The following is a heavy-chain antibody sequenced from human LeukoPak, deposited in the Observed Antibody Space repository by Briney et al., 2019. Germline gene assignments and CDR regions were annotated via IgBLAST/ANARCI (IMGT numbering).Heavy chain of an antibody. CDR3: ARGGSYSPWFDP. CDR1: GGSISSYY. CDR2: IYYSGST. J-gene: IGHJ5*02. D-gene: IGHD1-26*01. Sequence: SETLSLTCTVSGGSISSYYWSWIRRPPGKGLEWIGYIYYSGSTNYNPSLKSRVTTSVDTSKNQFSLKLSSVTAADTAVYYCARGGSYSPWFDPWGQGTLVTVSS. V-gene: IGHV4-59*01.